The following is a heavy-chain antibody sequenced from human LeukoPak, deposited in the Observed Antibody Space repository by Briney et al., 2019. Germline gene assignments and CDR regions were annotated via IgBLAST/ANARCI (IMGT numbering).Heavy chain of an antibody. D-gene: IGHD1-26*01. CDR1: GGTFSSYA. CDR2: IIPIFGTA. V-gene: IGHV1-69*06. Sequence: GASVKVSCKASGGTFSSYAISWVRQAPGQGLEWMGGIIPIFGTANYAQKFQGRVTITADKSTSTAYMELSSLRSEDTAVYYCARDSVGIVGATTFYYYYYMDVWGKGTTVTVSS. CDR3: ARDSVGIVGATTFYYYYYMDV. J-gene: IGHJ6*03.